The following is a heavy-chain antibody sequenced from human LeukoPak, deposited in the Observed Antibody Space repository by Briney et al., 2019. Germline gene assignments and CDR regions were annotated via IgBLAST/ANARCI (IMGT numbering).Heavy chain of an antibody. CDR2: IYYSGST. CDR1: GDFITAYY. V-gene: IGHV4-59*08. J-gene: IGHJ4*02. D-gene: IGHD3-9*01. CDR3: ARAGYDTATGYPGIFDD. Sequence: SETLSLTCTVSGDFITAYYWSWIRQPPGKGLEWIGYIYYSGSTNYNPSLKSRVTISVDTSKNQFSLKLTSVTAADTAVYFCARAGYDTATGYPGIFDDWGQGTLVTVSS.